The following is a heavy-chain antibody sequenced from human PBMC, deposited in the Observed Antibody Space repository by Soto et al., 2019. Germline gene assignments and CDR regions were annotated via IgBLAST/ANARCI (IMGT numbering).Heavy chain of an antibody. CDR2: IYYTGST. J-gene: IGHJ6*02. D-gene: IGHD4-17*01. V-gene: IGHV4-30-4*01. CDR1: GGSFSSGDYY. CDR3: ARIHFGDEPSYYYYGMDV. Sequence: ASETLSLTCTVSGGSFSSGDYYWSWVRQPPGKGLEWIGYIYYTGSTFNNPSLKSRVSISIDTSKTQFSLKLSPVTAADTAVYYCARIHFGDEPSYYYYGMDVWGQGTTVTVSS.